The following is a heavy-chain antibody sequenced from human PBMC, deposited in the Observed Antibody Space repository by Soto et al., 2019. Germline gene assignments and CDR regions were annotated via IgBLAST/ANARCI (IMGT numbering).Heavy chain of an antibody. V-gene: IGHV4-59*02. CDR3: ARGPGASDYYFDY. D-gene: IGHD3-10*01. CDR1: GGSVSSYW. Sequence: PSETLSLTCSVSGGSVSSYWWSWIRQPPGKGLAWIGYIYYTGSTNYSPSLKGRVTISLDASKSQFSLKLTSVTAADTAVYYCARGPGASDYYFDYWGPGTLVTVSS. J-gene: IGHJ4*02. CDR2: IYYTGST.